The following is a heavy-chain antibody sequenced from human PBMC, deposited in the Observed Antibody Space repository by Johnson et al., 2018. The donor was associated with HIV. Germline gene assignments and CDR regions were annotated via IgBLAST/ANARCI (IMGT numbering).Heavy chain of an antibody. CDR1: GFTFSSYG. Sequence: QVQLVESGGGVVQPGGSLRLSCAASGFTFSSYGMHWVRQAPGKGLEWVAFIRYDGSNKYYADSVKGRFTISRDNSKNTLYLLMNSLRAEDTAVYYCATSEGYGSGSPNAFDIWGQGTMVTVSS. J-gene: IGHJ3*02. CDR2: IRYDGSNK. D-gene: IGHD3-10*01. CDR3: ATSEGYGSGSPNAFDI. V-gene: IGHV3-30*02.